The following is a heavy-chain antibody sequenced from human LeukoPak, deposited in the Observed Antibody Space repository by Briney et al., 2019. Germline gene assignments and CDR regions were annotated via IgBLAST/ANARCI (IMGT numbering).Heavy chain of an antibody. V-gene: IGHV3-21*06. D-gene: IGHD3-9*01. CDR2: INPNGDYI. J-gene: IGHJ5*02. CDR1: GFIFSSHN. Sequence: GGSLRLSCAASGFIFSSHNMNWVRQAPGKGLEWVSSINPNGDYIYYADSVKGRFTISRDNAENSLYLQMTSLKAEDTAVYFCARGIGYFDWLFFSWGQGTLLTVSS. CDR3: ARGIGYFDWLFFS.